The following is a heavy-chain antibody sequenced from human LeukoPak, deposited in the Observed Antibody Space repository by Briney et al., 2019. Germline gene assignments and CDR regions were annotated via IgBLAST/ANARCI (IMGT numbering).Heavy chain of an antibody. CDR1: GGSFSGYY. J-gene: IGHJ4*02. CDR3: AREPIAVAGPVDY. D-gene: IGHD6-19*01. CDR2: INHSGST. V-gene: IGHV4-34*01. Sequence: SETLSLTCAVYGGSFSGYYWSWIRQPPGKGLEWIGEINHSGSTNYNPSLKSRVTISVDTSKNQFSLKLSSVTAADTAVYYCAREPIAVAGPVDYWGQGTLVTVSS.